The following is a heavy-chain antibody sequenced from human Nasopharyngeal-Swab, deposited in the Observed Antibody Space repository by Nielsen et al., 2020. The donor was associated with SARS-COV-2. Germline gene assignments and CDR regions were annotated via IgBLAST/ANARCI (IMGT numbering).Heavy chain of an antibody. V-gene: IGHV1-8*03. J-gene: IGHJ2*01. CDR2: VNPNSGDT. Sequence: ASVKVSCKATGYTFSSYDINWVRQATGQGLEWMGWVNPNSGDTGYAPNFQGRVTITRDTSIRTVYMELSSLRSEDTAVYYCARDPLSSWQAIGNWYFDLWGRGTLVTVSS. CDR3: ARDPLSSWQAIGNWYFDL. CDR1: GYTFSSYD. D-gene: IGHD6-13*01.